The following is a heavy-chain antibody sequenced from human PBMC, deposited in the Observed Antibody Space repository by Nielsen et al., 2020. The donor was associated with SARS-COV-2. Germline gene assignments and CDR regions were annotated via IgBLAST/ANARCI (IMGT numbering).Heavy chain of an antibody. CDR3: ARGSRTGDYYMDV. CDR2: INPSGGST. V-gene: IGHV1-46*01. D-gene: IGHD1-1*01. J-gene: IGHJ6*03. CDR1: GYTFTSYY. Sequence: VKVSCQASGYTFTSYYMHWVRQAPGQGLEWMGIINPSGGSTSYAQKFQGRVTMTRDTSTSPVYMELSSLRSEDTAVYYCARGSRTGDYYMDVWGKGTTVTVSS.